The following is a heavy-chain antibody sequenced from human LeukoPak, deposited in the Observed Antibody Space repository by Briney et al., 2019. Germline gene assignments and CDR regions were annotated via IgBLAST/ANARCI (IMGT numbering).Heavy chain of an antibody. CDR1: GFTLSSYW. D-gene: IGHD3-10*01. Sequence: PGGSLRLSCAPSGFTLSSYWMNWVRQAPGKGLEWVANIKQEGSEKYYVDSVKGRFTISRDNAKNALYLQMNSLRAEDTAVYYCARDGVTMVRGVKVLDYYYYYMDVWGKGTTVTISS. J-gene: IGHJ6*03. V-gene: IGHV3-7*01. CDR3: ARDGVTMVRGVKVLDYYYYYMDV. CDR2: IKQEGSEK.